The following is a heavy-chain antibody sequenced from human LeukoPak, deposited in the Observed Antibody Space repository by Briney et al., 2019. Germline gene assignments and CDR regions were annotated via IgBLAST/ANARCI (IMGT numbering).Heavy chain of an antibody. D-gene: IGHD2-2*01. CDR2: IKSGTDGGTT. J-gene: IGHJ4*02. V-gene: IGHV3-15*01. CDR3: TTAPAAYTFDY. Sequence: GGSLRLSCAASGFTFSNAWMSWVRQAPGKGLEWVGRIKSGTDGGTTEYAAPVKGRFTISRDDSKNTLYLQMNSLKTEDTAVYYCTTAPAAYTFDYWGQGTLVTVSS. CDR1: GFTFSNAW.